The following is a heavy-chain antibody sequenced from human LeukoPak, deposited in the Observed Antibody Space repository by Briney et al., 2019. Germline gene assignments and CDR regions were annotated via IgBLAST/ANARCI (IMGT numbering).Heavy chain of an antibody. V-gene: IGHV1-2*02. CDR1: GYTFIDYY. CDR2: INPNSGGT. J-gene: IGHJ3*02. CDR3: ARVRGGFNLRDFDI. D-gene: IGHD5-24*01. Sequence: ASVKVSCKASGYTFIDYYMHWVRQAPGQGLEWMGWINPNSGGTEYAQKFHGRVTMTRDTSISTVYMELSSLRSDDAAVYFCARVRGGFNLRDFDIWGQGAVVTVSS.